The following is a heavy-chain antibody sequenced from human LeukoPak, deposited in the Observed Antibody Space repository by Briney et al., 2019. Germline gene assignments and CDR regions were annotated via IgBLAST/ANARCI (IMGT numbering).Heavy chain of an antibody. V-gene: IGHV3-30-3*01. J-gene: IGHJ4*01. Sequence: GGSLRLSCAASGFTFSSYAMHWVRQAPGKGLEWVAVISYDGSNKYYADSVKGRFTISRDNSKNTLYLQMNSPRAEDTAVYYCASIAIGHYYDSDDYXXXXTLVTVSS. CDR3: ASIAIGHYYDSDDY. CDR1: GFTFSSYA. CDR2: ISYDGSNK. D-gene: IGHD3-22*01.